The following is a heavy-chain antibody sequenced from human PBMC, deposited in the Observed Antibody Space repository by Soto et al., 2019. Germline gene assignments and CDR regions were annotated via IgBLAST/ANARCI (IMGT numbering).Heavy chain of an antibody. CDR3: HPDAFDI. Sequence: PGGSLIVSLAAARFTFSKALMNLVRQAPGKGLEWVGRIKSKADGGTTDYAAPVKGRFTISRDDSKNTLFLQMNSLKTEDTAVYYCHPDAFDIWGQGTMVTVSS. CDR2: IKSKADGGTT. CDR1: RFTFSKAL. V-gene: IGHV3-15*07. J-gene: IGHJ3*02.